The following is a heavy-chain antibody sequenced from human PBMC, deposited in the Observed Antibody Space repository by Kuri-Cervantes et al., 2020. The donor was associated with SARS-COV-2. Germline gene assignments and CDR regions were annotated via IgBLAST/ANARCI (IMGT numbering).Heavy chain of an antibody. V-gene: IGHV3-23*01. J-gene: IGHJ4*02. CDR1: GFTFSSYW. CDR3: AKFYRDIVVVPAARGFYFDY. CDR2: ISGSGGST. Sequence: GGSLRLSCAASGFTFSSYWMSWVRQAPGKGLEWVSAISGSGGSTYYADSVKGRFTISRDNSKNTLYLQMNSLRAEDTAVYYCAKFYRDIVVVPAARGFYFDYWGQGTLVTVSS. D-gene: IGHD2-2*01.